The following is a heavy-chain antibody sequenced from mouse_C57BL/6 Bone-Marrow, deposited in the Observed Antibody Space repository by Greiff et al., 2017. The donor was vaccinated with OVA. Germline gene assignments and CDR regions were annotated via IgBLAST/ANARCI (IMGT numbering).Heavy chain of an antibody. CDR2: INPYNGGT. D-gene: IGHD1-1*01. V-gene: IGHV1-19*01. CDR3: ARRWITTVVKSYFDY. J-gene: IGHJ2*01. CDR1: GYTFTDYY. Sequence: VHVKQSGPVLVKPGASVKMSCKASGYTFTDYYMNWVKQSHGKSLEWIGVINPYNGGTSYNQKFKGKATLTVDKSSSTAYMELNSLTSEDSAVYYCARRWITTVVKSYFDYWGQGTTLTVSS.